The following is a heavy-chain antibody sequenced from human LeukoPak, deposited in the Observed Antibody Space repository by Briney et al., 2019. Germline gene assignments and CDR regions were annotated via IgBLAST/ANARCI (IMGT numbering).Heavy chain of an antibody. V-gene: IGHV4-39*01. D-gene: IGHD3-9*01. Sequence: SETLSLTCTVSGGSISSSSYYWGWIRQPPGKGLEWIGSIYYSGSTYYNPSLKSRVTISVDTSKNQFSLKLSSVTAADTAVYYCARHGPIFRVGAFDYRGQGTLVTVSS. J-gene: IGHJ4*02. CDR1: GGSISSSSYY. CDR2: IYYSGST. CDR3: ARHGPIFRVGAFDY.